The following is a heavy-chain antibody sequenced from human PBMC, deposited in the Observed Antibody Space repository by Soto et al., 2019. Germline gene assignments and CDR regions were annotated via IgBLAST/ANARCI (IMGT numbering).Heavy chain of an antibody. J-gene: IGHJ4*02. V-gene: IGHV3-30*18. CDR2: ISYDGSNK. CDR3: AKDGGREMATTY. CDR1: GFTFSSYG. D-gene: IGHD5-12*01. Sequence: QVQLVESGGGVVQPGRSLRLSCAASGFTFSSYGMHWVRQAPGKGLEWVAVISYDGSNKYYADSVKGRFTISRDNSKNTLYLQMNSLRAEDTAVYYCAKDGGREMATTYWGQGTLVTVSS.